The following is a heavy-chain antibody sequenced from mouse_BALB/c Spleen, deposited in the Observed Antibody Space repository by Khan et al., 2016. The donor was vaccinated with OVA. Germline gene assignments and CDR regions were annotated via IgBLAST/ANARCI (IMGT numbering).Heavy chain of an antibody. J-gene: IGHJ2*01. CDR3: ARGNYYGYDFDD. D-gene: IGHD1-2*01. V-gene: IGHV3-2*02. CDR2: ISYSGVT. Sequence: EVQLQESGPGLVKPSQSLSLTCTVTGYSITSGYAWNWIRQFPGNKLEWMGYISYSGVTSYTPSLKSRISITRDTSKNQFFLQLNSVTTEDTATYYCARGNYYGYDFDDWGQGTTLTVSS. CDR1: GYSITSGYA.